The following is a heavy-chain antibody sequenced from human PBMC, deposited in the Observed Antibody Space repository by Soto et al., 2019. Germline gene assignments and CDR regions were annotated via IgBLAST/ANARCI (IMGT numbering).Heavy chain of an antibody. CDR1: GFTFSSYG. D-gene: IGHD6-13*01. CDR3: AKLGSSSWYGPGYADFDY. V-gene: IGHV3-30*18. CDR2: ISYDGSNK. J-gene: IGHJ4*02. Sequence: QVQLVESGGGVVQPGRSLRLSCAASGFTFSSYGMHWVRQAPGKGLEWVAVISYDGSNKYYADSVKGRFTISRDNSKNTLYLQMNSLRAEDTAVYYCAKLGSSSWYGPGYADFDYWGQGTLVTVSS.